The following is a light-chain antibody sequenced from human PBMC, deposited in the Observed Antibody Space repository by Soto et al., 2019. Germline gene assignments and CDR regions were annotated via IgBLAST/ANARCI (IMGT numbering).Light chain of an antibody. CDR1: QTISSW. J-gene: IGKJ4*01. V-gene: IGKV1-5*03. CDR3: QQYNSYPLT. Sequence: DIQMTQSPSTLSGSVGDRVTITCRASQTISSWLAWYQQKPGKAPKLLIYKASSLESAVPSRFSGSGSGTEFTLTISGLPPDDFETYYCQQYNSYPLTFGGGTKVDIK. CDR2: KAS.